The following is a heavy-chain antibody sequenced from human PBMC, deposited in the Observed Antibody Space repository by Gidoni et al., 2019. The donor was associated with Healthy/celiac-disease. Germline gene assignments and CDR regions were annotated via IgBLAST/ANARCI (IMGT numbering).Heavy chain of an antibody. V-gene: IGHV1-3*01. CDR2: INAGNGNT. Sequence: QVQLVQPGAGVKKPGASVAASCKPSGYTFTRYAMHWVRQAPGQRLEWMGWINAGNGNTKYSQKFQGRVTITRDTAASTAYMELSSLRSEDTAVYYCATSRLSGGVGYDGMDVWGQGTTVTVSS. J-gene: IGHJ6*02. D-gene: IGHD3-3*01. CDR3: ATSRLSGGVGYDGMDV. CDR1: GYTFTRYA.